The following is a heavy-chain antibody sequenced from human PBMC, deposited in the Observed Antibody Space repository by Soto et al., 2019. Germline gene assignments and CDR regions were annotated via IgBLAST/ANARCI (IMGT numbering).Heavy chain of an antibody. V-gene: IGHV5-51*01. CDR1: GYSFTNYW. J-gene: IGHJ6*02. CDR3: ARLDGYYHVSIGLAGGMDV. D-gene: IGHD3-22*01. Sequence: PGESLKISCEGSGYSFTNYWIGWVRQMPGKGLEWMGIIYPGDSDTRYSPSFQGQVTISADKSISTAYLQWSSLKASDTAMYYCARLDGYYHVSIGLAGGMDVWGQGTTVTVSS. CDR2: IYPGDSDT.